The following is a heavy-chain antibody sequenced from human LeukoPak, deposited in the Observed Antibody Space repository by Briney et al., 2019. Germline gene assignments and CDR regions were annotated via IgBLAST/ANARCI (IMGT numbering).Heavy chain of an antibody. Sequence: QPGGSLRLSCAASGFTFSSYAMHWVRQAPGKGLEYVSAISSNGGSTYYADSVKGRFTISRDNSKNTLYLQMSSLRAEDTAVYYCVKGFTHDSSGYPDAFDIWGQGTMVTVSS. CDR1: GFTFSSYA. CDR3: VKGFTHDSSGYPDAFDI. CDR2: ISSNGGST. J-gene: IGHJ3*02. D-gene: IGHD3-22*01. V-gene: IGHV3-64D*09.